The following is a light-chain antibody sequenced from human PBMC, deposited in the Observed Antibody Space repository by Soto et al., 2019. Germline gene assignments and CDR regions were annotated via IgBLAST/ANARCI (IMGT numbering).Light chain of an antibody. Sequence: AIQMTQSPSSLSASVGDRVTITCRASQGIRNDLGWYQQKPGKAPKLLIYAASSLQSGVPSRFSGSGSGTDFTLTITSLQADDFATYYCQQYDKYWTFGQGTKVEIK. CDR1: QGIRND. CDR2: AAS. V-gene: IGKV1-6*01. J-gene: IGKJ1*01. CDR3: QQYDKYWT.